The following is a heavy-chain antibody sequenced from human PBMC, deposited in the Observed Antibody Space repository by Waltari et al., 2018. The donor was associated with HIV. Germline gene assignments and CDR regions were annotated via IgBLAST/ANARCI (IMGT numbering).Heavy chain of an antibody. D-gene: IGHD4-17*01. CDR1: GCTFRSPS. V-gene: IGHV3-21*01. CDR3: ARDVSFYGDYDY. CDR2: ISSSSSYI. Sequence: EVQLVESGGGLVKPGGSLRPSRAASGCTFRSPSMHWFPQAPGKGLEWVSSISSSSSYIYYADSVKGRFTISRDNAKNSLYLQMNSLRAEDTAVYYCARDVSFYGDYDYWGQGTLVTVSS. J-gene: IGHJ4*02.